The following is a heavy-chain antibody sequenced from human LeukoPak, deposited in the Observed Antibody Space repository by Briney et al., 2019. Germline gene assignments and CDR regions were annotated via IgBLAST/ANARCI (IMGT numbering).Heavy chain of an antibody. D-gene: IGHD3-3*01. CDR3: ARGRGLTIFGVISWFDP. Sequence: GGSLRLSCVTSGFTFTNHWMSWVRQAPGKGLEWVANIREDGGHTNYVDSVKGRFTISRDNAKNSLYLLMNSLRAEDTAVYYCARGRGLTIFGVISWFDPWGQGTLVTVSS. J-gene: IGHJ5*02. CDR1: GFTFTNHW. V-gene: IGHV3-7*01. CDR2: IREDGGHT.